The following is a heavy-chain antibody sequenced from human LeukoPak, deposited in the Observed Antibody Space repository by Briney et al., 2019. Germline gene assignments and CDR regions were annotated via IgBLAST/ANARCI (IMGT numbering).Heavy chain of an antibody. CDR2: IYWDDDK. V-gene: IGHV2-5*02. D-gene: IGHD3-22*01. J-gene: IGHJ4*02. CDR1: GFSLITSGVG. Sequence: SGPTLVNPTQALALTCTFSGFSLITSGVGVGWVRQPPGKALDWLAFIYWDDDKRYSPSLEGRLTITKDTSRKQVVLTMTNMEPEDTATYFCVYRRDYYDGSGTLDFWGQGTLVTVSS. CDR3: VYRRDYYDGSGTLDF.